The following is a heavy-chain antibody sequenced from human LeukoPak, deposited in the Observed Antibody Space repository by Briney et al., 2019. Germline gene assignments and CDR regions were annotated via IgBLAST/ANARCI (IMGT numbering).Heavy chain of an antibody. D-gene: IGHD6-13*01. Sequence: PGGSLRLSCAASGFTFSDYYMSWIRQAPGKGLEWVSYISTSGTTIFYADSVKGRFTISRDNAKNSLYLRMNSLRAEDTAVYYCARLDLSSSSWWAASDIWGQGTMVTVSS. J-gene: IGHJ3*02. CDR2: ISTSGTTI. V-gene: IGHV3-11*04. CDR3: ARLDLSSSSWWAASDI. CDR1: GFTFSDYY.